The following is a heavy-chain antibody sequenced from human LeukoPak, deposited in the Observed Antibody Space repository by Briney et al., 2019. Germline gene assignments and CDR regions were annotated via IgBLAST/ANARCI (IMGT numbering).Heavy chain of an antibody. D-gene: IGHD1-26*01. Sequence: PSETLSLTCTVSGGSISSSTYYWGWIRQPPGKGLEWIGNIYYSGTTYYNPSLKSRVTISVDTSKNQFSLKLSSVTAADTAVYYCARDSSLVGASGYWGQGTLVTVSS. J-gene: IGHJ4*02. CDR2: IYYSGTT. CDR1: GGSISSSTYY. V-gene: IGHV4-39*02. CDR3: ARDSSLVGASGY.